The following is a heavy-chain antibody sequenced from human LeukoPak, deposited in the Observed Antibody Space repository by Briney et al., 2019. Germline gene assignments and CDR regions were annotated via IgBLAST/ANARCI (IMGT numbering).Heavy chain of an antibody. D-gene: IGHD3-3*01. CDR3: ARSNRYYDFWSGSNYYYYYMDV. CDR1: GGSISSYY. Sequence: SETLSLTCTVSGGSISSYYWSWIRQPPGKGLEWIGYIYYSGSTNYNPSLKSRVTISVDTSKNQFSLKLSSVTAADTAVYYCARSNRYYDFWSGSNYYYYYMDVWGKGTTVTVSS. J-gene: IGHJ6*03. V-gene: IGHV4-59*12. CDR2: IYYSGST.